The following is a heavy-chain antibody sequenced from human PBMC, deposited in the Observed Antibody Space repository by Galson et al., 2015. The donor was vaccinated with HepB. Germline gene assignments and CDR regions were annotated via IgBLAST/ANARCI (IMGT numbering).Heavy chain of an antibody. CDR2: ISYDGSNK. J-gene: IGHJ6*02. D-gene: IGHD6-19*01. V-gene: IGHV3-30*18. CDR3: AKDRSDIAVAGSHYYYYGMDV. CDR1: GFTFSSYG. Sequence: SLRLSCAASGFTFSSYGMHWVRQAPGKGLEWVAVISYDGSNKYYADSVKGRFTISRDNSKNTLYLQMNSLRAEDTAVYYCAKDRSDIAVAGSHYYYYGMDVWGQGTTVTVSS.